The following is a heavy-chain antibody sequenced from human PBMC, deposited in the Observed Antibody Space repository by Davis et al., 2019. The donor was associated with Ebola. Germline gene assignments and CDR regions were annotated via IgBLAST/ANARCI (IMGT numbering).Heavy chain of an antibody. V-gene: IGHV3-30*18. CDR2: ISYDGSNK. Sequence: GESLKISCAASGFTFSSYGMHWVRQAPGKGLEWVAVISYDGSNKYYADSVKGRFTISRDNSKNTLYLQMNCLRAEDTAVYYCAKGQWESPSDYWGQGTLVTVSS. D-gene: IGHD1-26*01. CDR3: AKGQWESPSDY. CDR1: GFTFSSYG. J-gene: IGHJ4*02.